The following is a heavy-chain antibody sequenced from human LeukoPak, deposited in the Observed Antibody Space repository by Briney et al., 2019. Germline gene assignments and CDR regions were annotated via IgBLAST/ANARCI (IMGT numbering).Heavy chain of an antibody. CDR3: ARGPPSGSYSLGY. D-gene: IGHD1-26*01. CDR1: GYTFTGYY. CDR2: INPNSGGT. Sequence: ASVKVSCKASGYTFTGYYMHWVRQAPGQGLEWMGWINPNSGGTNYAQKFQGRVTMTRDTSISTAYMELSRLRSDDTAVYYCARGPPSGSYSLGYWGQGTLVTVSS. V-gene: IGHV1-2*02. J-gene: IGHJ4*02.